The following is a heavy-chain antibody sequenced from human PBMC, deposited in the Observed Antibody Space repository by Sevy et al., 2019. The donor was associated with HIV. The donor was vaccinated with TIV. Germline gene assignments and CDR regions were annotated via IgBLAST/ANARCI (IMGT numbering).Heavy chain of an antibody. D-gene: IGHD6-19*01. J-gene: IGHJ4*02. V-gene: IGHV3-30*02. CDR2: IWYDGTIK. CDR1: GFTFSSYV. CDR3: AGWSSAWTLFDY. Sequence: GGSLRLSCAASGFTFSSYVMHWVRQAPGKGLEWVALIWYDGTIKYYADSVKGRFTISRDNSKDKLFLQMNSLTPEDTAVYYCAGWSSAWTLFDYWGQGTLVTVSS.